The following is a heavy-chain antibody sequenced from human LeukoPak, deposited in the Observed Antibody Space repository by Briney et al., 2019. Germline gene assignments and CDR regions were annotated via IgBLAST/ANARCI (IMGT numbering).Heavy chain of an antibody. J-gene: IGHJ4*02. Sequence: GGSLRLSCAASGFTFSSYAMTWVRQAPGKGLEWVSSIRGSGDSTYYADSVKGRFTISRDNSKNTLYLQMNSLRAEDTAVYYCAKDASLWTYYFDYWGQGTLVTVSS. V-gene: IGHV3-23*01. CDR2: IRGSGDST. D-gene: IGHD5-18*01. CDR1: GFTFSSYA. CDR3: AKDASLWTYYFDY.